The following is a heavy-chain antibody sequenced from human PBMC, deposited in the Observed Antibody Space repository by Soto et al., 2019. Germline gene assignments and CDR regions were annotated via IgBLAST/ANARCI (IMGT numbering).Heavy chain of an antibody. CDR2: IYYSGST. CDR1: GGSISSYY. CDR3: ARDSKDYYDSSGYYSDAFDI. D-gene: IGHD3-22*01. V-gene: IGHV4-59*01. Sequence: PSETLSLTCTVSGGSISSYYWSWIRQPPGKGLEWIGYIYYSGSTNYNPSLKSRVTISVDTSKNQFSLKLSSVTAADTAVYYCARDSKDYYDSSGYYSDAFDIWGQGTMVTVSS. J-gene: IGHJ3*02.